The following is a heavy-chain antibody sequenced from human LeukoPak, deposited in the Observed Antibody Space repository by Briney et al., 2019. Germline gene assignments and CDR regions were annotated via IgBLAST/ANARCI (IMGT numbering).Heavy chain of an antibody. CDR3: ARYYYDSSGYYYFDY. CDR2: ISGSSSTI. CDR1: GFTFSTYS. Sequence: PGGSLRLSCTASGFTFSTYSMNWVRQAPGKGLEWVSSISGSSSTIYYADSVKGRFTISRDNAKNSLYLQMNSLRAEDTAVYYCARYYYDSSGYYYFDYGGQGTLVTVSS. D-gene: IGHD3-22*01. V-gene: IGHV3-21*04. J-gene: IGHJ4*02.